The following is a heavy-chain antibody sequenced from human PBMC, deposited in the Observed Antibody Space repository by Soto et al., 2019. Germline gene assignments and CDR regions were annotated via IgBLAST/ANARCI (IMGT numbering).Heavy chain of an antibody. CDR2: IYYSGST. D-gene: IGHD6-13*01. J-gene: IGHJ4*02. V-gene: IGHV4-39*07. CDR1: GGSISGSSYY. Sequence: SETLSLTCTVSGGSISGSSYYWGWIRQPPGKGLEWIGNIYYSGSTYYNPSLKSRVTLSVDTSKNQFSLKLSSVTAADTAVYYCASSHAGAHITAAVHWGQGTLVTVSS. CDR3: ASSHAGAHITAAVH.